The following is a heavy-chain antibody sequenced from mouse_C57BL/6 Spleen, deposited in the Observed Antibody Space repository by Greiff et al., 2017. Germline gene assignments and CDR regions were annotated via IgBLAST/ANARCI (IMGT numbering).Heavy chain of an antibody. D-gene: IGHD1-1*01. J-gene: IGHJ4*01. V-gene: IGHV1-81*01. Sequence: VQLQQSGAELARPGASVKLSCKASGYTFTSYGISWVKQRTGQGLEWIGEIYPRSGNTYYNEKFKGKATLTADKSSSTAYMELRSLTSEDSAVYFCARYYYGSSSYAMDYWGQGTSVTVSS. CDR3: ARYYYGSSSYAMDY. CDR1: GYTFTSYG. CDR2: IYPRSGNT.